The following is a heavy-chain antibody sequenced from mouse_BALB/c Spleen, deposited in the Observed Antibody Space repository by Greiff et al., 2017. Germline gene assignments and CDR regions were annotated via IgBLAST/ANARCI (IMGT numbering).Heavy chain of an antibody. CDR3: ARRRDYGLDY. Sequence: EVKLVESGGGLVQPGGSRKLSCAASGFTFSSFGMHWVRQAPEKGLEWVAYISSGSSTIYYADTVKGRFTISRDNPKNTLFLQMTSLRSEDTAMYYCARRRDYGLDYWGQGTTLTVSS. V-gene: IGHV5-17*02. D-gene: IGHD1-2*01. CDR1: GFTFSSFG. CDR2: ISSGSSTI. J-gene: IGHJ2*01.